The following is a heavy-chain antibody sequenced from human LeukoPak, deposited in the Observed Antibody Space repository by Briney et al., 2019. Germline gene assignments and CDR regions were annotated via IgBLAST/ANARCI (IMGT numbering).Heavy chain of an antibody. CDR3: ARGYDSSGYYSFDY. CDR2: IIPILGIA. CDR1: GGTFSSYA. Sequence: SVKVSCKASGGTFSSYAISWVRQAPGQGLEWMGRIIPILGIANYAQKFQDRVTITADKSTSTAYMELSSLRSEDTAVYYCARGYDSSGYYSFDYWGQGTLVTVSS. J-gene: IGHJ4*02. D-gene: IGHD3-22*01. V-gene: IGHV1-69*04.